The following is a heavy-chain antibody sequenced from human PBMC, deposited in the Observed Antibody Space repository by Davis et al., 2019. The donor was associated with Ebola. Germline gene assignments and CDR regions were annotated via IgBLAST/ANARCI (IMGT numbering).Heavy chain of an antibody. V-gene: IGHV3-21*01. J-gene: IGHJ6*04. CDR2: ISSSSSYI. Sequence: GGSLRLSCAASGFTFSDYYMSWVRQAPGKGLEWVSSISSSSSYIYYADSVKGRFTISRDNAKNSLYLQMNSLRAEDTAVYYCARDDGDVLYYGMDVWGKGTTVTVSS. CDR3: ARDDGDVLYYGMDV. D-gene: IGHD4-17*01. CDR1: GFTFSDYY.